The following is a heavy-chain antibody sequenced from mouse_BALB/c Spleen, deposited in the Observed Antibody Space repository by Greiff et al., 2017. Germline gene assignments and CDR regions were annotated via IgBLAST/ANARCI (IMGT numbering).Heavy chain of an antibody. D-gene: IGHD2-4*01. J-gene: IGHJ2*01. CDR3: ARGGTTMITPLGY. V-gene: IGHV1-14*01. CDR1: GYTFTSYV. CDR2: INPYNDGT. Sequence: QLQESGPELVKPGASVKMSCKASGYTFTSYVMHWVKQKPGQGLEWIGYINPYNDGTKYNEKFKGKATLTSDKSSSTAYMELSSLTSEDSAVYYCARGGTTMITPLGYWGQGTTLTVSS.